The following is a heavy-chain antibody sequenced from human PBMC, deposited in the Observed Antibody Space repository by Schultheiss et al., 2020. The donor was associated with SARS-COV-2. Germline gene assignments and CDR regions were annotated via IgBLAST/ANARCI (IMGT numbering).Heavy chain of an antibody. J-gene: IGHJ4*02. D-gene: IGHD5-12*01. CDR3: TREHYSGYNYAMGY. CDR2: ISSGSTTK. V-gene: IGHV3-48*02. CDR1: GFTFSDYY. Sequence: GESLKISCAASGFTFSDYYMNWVRQAPGKGLEWVSYISSGSTTKQYSDSVKGRFTIFRDNGKNTLHLQMNSLRDEDTAVYYCTREHYSGYNYAMGYWGQGILVTVSS.